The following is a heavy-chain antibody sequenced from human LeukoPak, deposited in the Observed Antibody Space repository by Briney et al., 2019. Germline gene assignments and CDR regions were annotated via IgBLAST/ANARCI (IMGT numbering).Heavy chain of an antibody. CDR3: VRDRAAAGGWLDP. CDR2: VYYNGNT. D-gene: IGHD6-13*01. Sequence: PSETLSLTCTVSGGSISTYFWNWIRQPLGKGLEWIGYVYYNGNTNYNPSLKSRLTISVDTSKNQFSLKLTSVTAADTAVYYCVRDRAAAGGWLDPWGQGALVTVSS. J-gene: IGHJ5*02. V-gene: IGHV4-59*01. CDR1: GGSISTYF.